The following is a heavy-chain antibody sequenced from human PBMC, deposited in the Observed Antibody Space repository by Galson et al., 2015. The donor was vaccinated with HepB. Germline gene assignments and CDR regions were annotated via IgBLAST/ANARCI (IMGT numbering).Heavy chain of an antibody. CDR2: ISYDGSNK. CDR3: ARSKAVSFPFDY. CDR1: GFTFSSYA. J-gene: IGHJ4*02. V-gene: IGHV3-30*04. Sequence: SLRLSCAASGFTFSSYAMHWVRQAPGKGLEWVAVISYDGSNKYYADSVKGRFTISRDNSKNTLYLQMNSLRAEDTAVYYCARSKAVSFPFDYWGQGTLVTVSS. D-gene: IGHD3-16*02.